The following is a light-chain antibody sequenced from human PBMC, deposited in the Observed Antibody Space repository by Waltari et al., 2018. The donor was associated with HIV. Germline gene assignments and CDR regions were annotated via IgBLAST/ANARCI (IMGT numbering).Light chain of an antibody. CDR1: QSVTTY. J-gene: IGKJ3*01. CDR3: QQYGSSPHT. CDR2: GAS. V-gene: IGKV3-20*01. Sequence: DIVLTQSPATLSLSPGERATLSCRASQSVTTYLAWYQQKPGQAPRLLIYGASSRATGIPDRFSGSGSGTDFSLTISRLEPEDFAVYYCQQYGSSPHTFGPGTKVDIK.